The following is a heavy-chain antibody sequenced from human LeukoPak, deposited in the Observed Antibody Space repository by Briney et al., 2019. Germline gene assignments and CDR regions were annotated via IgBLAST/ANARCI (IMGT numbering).Heavy chain of an antibody. V-gene: IGHV4-34*01. Sequence: PSETLSLTCAVYGGSFSDYYWTWIRQPPGKGLEWIGEINHSGSPNNNPSLKSRVSISFDTSKNQFSLKLSSVTAADTAVYYCARQDLLWFGELGGTNDYWGQGTLVTVSS. CDR3: ARQDLLWFGELGGTNDY. CDR2: INHSGSP. D-gene: IGHD3-10*01. CDR1: GGSFSDYY. J-gene: IGHJ4*02.